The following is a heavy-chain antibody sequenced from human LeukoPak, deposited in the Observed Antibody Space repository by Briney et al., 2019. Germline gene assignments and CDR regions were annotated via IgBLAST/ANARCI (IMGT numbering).Heavy chain of an antibody. J-gene: IGHJ3*02. CDR1: GDSVSSNIAA. D-gene: IGHD6-13*01. Sequence: SQTLSLTCVISGDSVSSNIAAWTWIRQSPSRGLEWLGRTYYRSRWFYEYAVSVKGRITINLDTSKNQLSLEMNSVIPEDTAVYYCVRDLVVAGGGNAFDIWGQGTMVTVSS. CDR2: TYYRSRWFY. CDR3: VRDLVVAGGGNAFDI. V-gene: IGHV6-1*01.